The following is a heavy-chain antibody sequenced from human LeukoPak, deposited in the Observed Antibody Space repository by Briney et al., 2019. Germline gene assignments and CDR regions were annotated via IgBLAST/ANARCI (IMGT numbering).Heavy chain of an antibody. V-gene: IGHV3-21*01. CDR1: GFTFSSYS. CDR3: AREGQPLSRNSWFDP. D-gene: IGHD6-13*01. J-gene: IGHJ5*02. CDR2: ISSSSSYI. Sequence: GGSLRLSCAASGFTFSSYSMNWVRQAPGKGLVWVSSISSSSSYIYYADSVKGRFTISRDNAKNSLYLQMNSLRAEDTAIYYCAREGQPLSRNSWFDPWGQGALVTVSS.